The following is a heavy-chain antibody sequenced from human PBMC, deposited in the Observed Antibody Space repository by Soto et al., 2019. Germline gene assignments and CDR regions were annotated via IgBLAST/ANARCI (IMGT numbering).Heavy chain of an antibody. CDR3: ARQAKIGDRSQFYFDS. J-gene: IGHJ4*02. Sequence: VGSLRLSCAASGFTFSFYAMHWVRQAPGKGLEWVAVISYNGRNKHYVDSAKGRFTISRDNSQDTLYLQMDSLRPDDTAVYYCARQAKIGDRSQFYFDSWGQGTLVTVSS. CDR1: GFTFSFYA. CDR2: ISYNGRNK. V-gene: IGHV3-30*04. D-gene: IGHD3-16*01.